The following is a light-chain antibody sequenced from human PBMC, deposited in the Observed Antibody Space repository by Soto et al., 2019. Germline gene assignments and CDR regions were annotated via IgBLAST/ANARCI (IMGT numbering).Light chain of an antibody. J-gene: IGLJ2*01. CDR1: NVGSRS. V-gene: IGLV3-21*01. CDR3: QVWEATGDQVV. CDR2: YDS. Sequence: SSELTQPPSVSVAPGETARISCGGNNVGSRSVHWYHQKPGQAPFLVIYYDSDRPSGMPERFSGSNSGNTATLIISRVEAGDEADYYCQVWEATGDQVVFGRGTKLTVL.